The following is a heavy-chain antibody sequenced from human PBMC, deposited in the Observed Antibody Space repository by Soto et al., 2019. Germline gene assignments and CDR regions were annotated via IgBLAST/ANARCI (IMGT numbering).Heavy chain of an antibody. D-gene: IGHD2-2*02. J-gene: IGHJ6*02. V-gene: IGHV3-9*01. Sequence: GGSLRLSCAASGFTFDDYAMHWVRQAPGKGLEWVSGISWNSGSIGYADSVKGRFTISRDNAKNSLYLQMNSLRAEDAALYYCAKEGGGDIVVVPAAIRPVQDYYYYGMDFWGQGTTVTVSS. CDR3: AKEGGGDIVVVPAAIRPVQDYYYYGMDF. CDR1: GFTFDDYA. CDR2: ISWNSGSI.